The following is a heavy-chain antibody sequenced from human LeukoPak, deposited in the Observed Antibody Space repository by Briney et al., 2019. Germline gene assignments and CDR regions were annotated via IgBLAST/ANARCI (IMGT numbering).Heavy chain of an antibody. CDR3: ARDARYSFQL. D-gene: IGHD4-11*01. CDR1: GFTFSNYG. Sequence: GGSLRLSCAASGFTFSNYGMHWVRQAPGKGLVWVSHINGDGSSTSYADSVKGRFTISRDNAKNTVFLQMNSLRAEDTAVYYCARDARYSFQLWGQGTLVTVSS. CDR2: INGDGSST. J-gene: IGHJ1*01. V-gene: IGHV3-74*01.